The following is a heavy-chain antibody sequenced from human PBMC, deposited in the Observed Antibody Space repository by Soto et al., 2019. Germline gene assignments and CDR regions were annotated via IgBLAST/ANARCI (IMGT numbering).Heavy chain of an antibody. CDR2: IYYSGST. CDR3: ARGAYYDFWSGQTARIFDY. Sequence: QVQLQESGPGLVKPSQTLSLTCTVSGGSISSGGYYWSWIRQHPGKGLEWIGYIYYSGSTYYNPSLKSRVTISVDTSKNQFSLKLSSVTAADTAVYYCARGAYYDFWSGQTARIFDYWGQGTLVTVSS. D-gene: IGHD3-3*01. CDR1: GGSISSGGYY. V-gene: IGHV4-31*03. J-gene: IGHJ4*02.